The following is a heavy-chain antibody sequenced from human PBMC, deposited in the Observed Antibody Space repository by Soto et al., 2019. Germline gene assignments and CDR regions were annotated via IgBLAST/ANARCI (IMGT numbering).Heavy chain of an antibody. CDR3: ARGSMTSTHFDY. D-gene: IGHD2-15*01. V-gene: IGHV1-18*01. CDR1: GYTFTSYG. Sequence: QVQLVQSGAEVKKPGASVKVSCKASGYTFTSYGISWVRQAPGQGLEWMGWISAYNGNTNYAQKLQGRVTMTTDTTTGTADMELRSLRSNDTSLYYCARGSMTSTHFDYWGQGTLVTVSS. J-gene: IGHJ4*02. CDR2: ISAYNGNT.